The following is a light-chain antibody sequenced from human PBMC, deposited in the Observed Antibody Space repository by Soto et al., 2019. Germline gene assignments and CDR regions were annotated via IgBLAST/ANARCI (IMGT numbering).Light chain of an antibody. CDR3: AASDDSMNAYV. Sequence: QSSITHPPSTSRTPGQRVTISFSGDISNIGSHTVNWYQQLPGTAPKLLIYSNNKLPSGVPDRFSGSKSGTSASLEISGLKSEDEADYYCAASDDSMNAYVFGTGTKVTVL. CDR2: SNN. CDR1: ISNIGSHT. V-gene: IGLV1-44*01. J-gene: IGLJ1*01.